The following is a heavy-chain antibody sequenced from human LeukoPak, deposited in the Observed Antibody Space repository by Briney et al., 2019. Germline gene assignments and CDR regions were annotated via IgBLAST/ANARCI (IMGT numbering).Heavy chain of an antibody. CDR2: MFFSGTT. CDR1: GLSLTSHF. J-gene: IGHJ6*03. Sequence: PSETLSLTCTVSGLSLTSHFCSWVRQPPGQGLEWIGNMFFSGTTNSNPSLKRRVSMSVDSSTNQFSLKLTSATVADTAVYYCARDSRDYTTHSYYYYYYMDVWGKGTTVTVSS. CDR3: ARDSRDYTTHSYYYYYYMDV. D-gene: IGHD4-11*01. V-gene: IGHV4-59*11.